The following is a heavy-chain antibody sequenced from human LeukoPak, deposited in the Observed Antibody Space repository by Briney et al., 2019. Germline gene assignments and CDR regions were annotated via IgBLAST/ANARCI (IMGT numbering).Heavy chain of an antibody. CDR3: ARDQIAVAVPDY. V-gene: IGHV4-34*01. D-gene: IGHD6-19*01. Sequence: SETLSLTCAVYGGSFSGYYWSWIRQPPGKGLEWIGSIYHSGSTYYNPSLKSRVTISVDTSENQFTLKLSSVTAADTAVYYCARDQIAVAVPDYWGQGTLVTVSS. CDR1: GGSFSGYY. J-gene: IGHJ4*02. CDR2: IYHSGST.